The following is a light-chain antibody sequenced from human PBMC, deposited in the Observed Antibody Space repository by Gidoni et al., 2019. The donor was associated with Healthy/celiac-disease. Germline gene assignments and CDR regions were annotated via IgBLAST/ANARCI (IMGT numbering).Light chain of an antibody. Sequence: EIVLTQSPATLSLSPGERATLSCRASQSVSSYLAWYQQKPGQAPRLLIYDASNRATGIPARFSGSGSGTDFTLTISSLEPEDFEVYYCQQRSNWPTFGGWTKVEIK. CDR1: QSVSSY. V-gene: IGKV3-11*01. J-gene: IGKJ4*01. CDR3: QQRSNWPT. CDR2: DAS.